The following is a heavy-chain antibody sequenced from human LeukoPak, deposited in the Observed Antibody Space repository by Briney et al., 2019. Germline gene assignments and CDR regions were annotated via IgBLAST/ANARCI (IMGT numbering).Heavy chain of an antibody. Sequence: GGSLRRSCAAAGFTCSSYAIHWVRQAPGKGREGGAVTSYDGRNDDYGDSVKGRITVFRDNSKSTVFAQFNSLRADATAVYYCARAGGDCITTSCYFGHAFDLWGQGTLVTVSP. J-gene: IGHJ3*01. D-gene: IGHD2-2*01. CDR3: ARAGGDCITTSCYFGHAFDL. V-gene: IGHV3-30*04. CDR2: TSYDGRND. CDR1: GFTCSSYA.